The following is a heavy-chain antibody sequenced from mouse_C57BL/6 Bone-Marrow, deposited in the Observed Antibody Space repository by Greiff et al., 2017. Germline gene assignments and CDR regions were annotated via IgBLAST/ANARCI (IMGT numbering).Heavy chain of an antibody. V-gene: IGHV1-4*01. CDR2: INPSSGYT. Sequence: LQESGAELARPGASVKMSCKASGYTFTRYTMHWVKQRPGQGLEWIGYINPSSGYTKYNQKFKDKATLTADKSSSTAYMQLSSLTSDDSAVYYCARSDYYGSSSWYFDVWGTGTTVTVSS. CDR3: ARSDYYGSSSWYFDV. D-gene: IGHD1-1*01. J-gene: IGHJ1*03. CDR1: GYTFTRYT.